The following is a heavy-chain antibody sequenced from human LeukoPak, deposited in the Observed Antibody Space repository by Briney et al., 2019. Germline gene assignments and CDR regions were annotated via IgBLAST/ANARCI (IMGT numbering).Heavy chain of an antibody. D-gene: IGHD3-22*01. CDR2: IYDSGSA. CDR3: ARAPYYYDSGGYWSKPRYFDY. Sequence: PSETLSLTCAVYGGSFSGYYWSWLRQPPGKGLEWISYIYDSGSANYNPSLKSRVTISVDMPKNHFSLKLTSVTAADTAIYYCARAPYYYDSGGYWSKPRYFDYWGQGIPVTVSS. CDR1: GGSFSGYY. J-gene: IGHJ4*02. V-gene: IGHV4-59*01.